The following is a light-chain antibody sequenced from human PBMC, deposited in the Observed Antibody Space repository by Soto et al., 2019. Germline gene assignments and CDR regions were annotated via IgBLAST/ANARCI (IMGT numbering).Light chain of an antibody. J-gene: IGKJ3*01. V-gene: IGKV3-11*01. CDR1: QSVSSY. CDR2: DAS. Sequence: EIVLTQSPATLSLSPGERATLSCRASQSVSSYLAWYQQKPGQAPRLLIYDASNSATGIPARFSGSGSGTDFTLTISSLEPEDFAVYYCQLRSNWPPRFTFGPGTKVDIK. CDR3: QLRSNWPPRFT.